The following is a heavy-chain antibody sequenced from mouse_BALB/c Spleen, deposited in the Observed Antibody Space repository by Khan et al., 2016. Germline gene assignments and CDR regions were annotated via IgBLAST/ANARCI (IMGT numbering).Heavy chain of an antibody. Sequence: EVQLVESGPSLVKPSQTLSLTCSVTGDSITSGYWNWIRKFPGNKLEYMGYISYSGSTYYNPPLTSRISITRDTSKNQYYLQLNTVTTEDTATCYCATYDGYYFDYWGQGTPLTVSS. CDR2: ISYSGST. J-gene: IGHJ2*01. CDR3: ATYDGYYFDY. D-gene: IGHD2-3*01. CDR1: GDSITSGY. V-gene: IGHV3-8*02.